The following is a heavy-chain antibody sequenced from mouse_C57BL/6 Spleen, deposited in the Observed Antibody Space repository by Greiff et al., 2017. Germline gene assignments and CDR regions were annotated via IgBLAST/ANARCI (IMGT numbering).Heavy chain of an antibody. CDR2: IYPRSGNT. D-gene: IGHD4-1*01. CDR3: ASQTGTLFAY. J-gene: IGHJ3*01. CDR1: GYTFTSYG. Sequence: VQVVESGAELARPGASVKLSCKASGYTFTSYGISWVKQRTGQGLEWIGEIYPRSGNTYYNEKFKGKATLTADKSSSTAYMELRSLTSEDSAVYFCASQTGTLFAYWGQGTLVTVSA. V-gene: IGHV1-81*01.